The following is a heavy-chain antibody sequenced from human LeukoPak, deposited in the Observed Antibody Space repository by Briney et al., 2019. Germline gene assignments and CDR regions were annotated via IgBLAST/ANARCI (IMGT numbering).Heavy chain of an antibody. Sequence: PSETLSLTCTVSGGSISSSSYYWGWIRQPPGKGLEWIGSIYYSGSTYYNPSLKSRVTISVDTSKNQFSLKLSSVTAADTAVYYCARDPFWYSGGWSHPRTNDAFDIWGQGTMVTVSS. J-gene: IGHJ3*02. V-gene: IGHV4-39*07. CDR1: GGSISSSSYY. CDR2: IYYSGST. CDR3: ARDPFWYSGGWSHPRTNDAFDI. D-gene: IGHD6-19*01.